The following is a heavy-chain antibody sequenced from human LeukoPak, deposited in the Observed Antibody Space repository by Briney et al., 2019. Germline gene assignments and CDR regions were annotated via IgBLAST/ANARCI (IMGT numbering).Heavy chain of an antibody. V-gene: IGHV3-7*03. J-gene: IGHJ4*02. D-gene: IGHD3-16*01. CDR3: ATNWAPFDY. CDR2: IKQDGSEK. CDR1: GFTFSSYW. Sequence: PGGSLRLSCAASGFTFSSYWMSWVRQAPGKGLEWVANIKQDGSEKYYVDSVKGRFTISRDNSKNTLYLQMNSLRAEDTAVYYCATNWAPFDYWGQGTLVTVSS.